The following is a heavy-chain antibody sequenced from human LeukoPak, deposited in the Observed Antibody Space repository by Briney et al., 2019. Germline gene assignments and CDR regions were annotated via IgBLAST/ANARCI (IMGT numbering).Heavy chain of an antibody. D-gene: IGHD3-10*01. CDR3: ARDLDGSGSYYTDY. V-gene: IGHV1-18*01. CDR1: AYTFSNYG. Sequence: ASVKVSCKTSAYTFSNYGFNWVRQAPGQGLEWMGWISAYNGNTKYAQRFQGRFTMTTDTSTSTAYMELRSLTSDDTDVYYCARDLDGSGSYYTDYWGQGTLVTVSS. CDR2: ISAYNGNT. J-gene: IGHJ4*02.